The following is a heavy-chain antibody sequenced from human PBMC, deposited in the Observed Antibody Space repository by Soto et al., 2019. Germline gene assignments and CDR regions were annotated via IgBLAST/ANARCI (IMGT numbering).Heavy chain of an antibody. V-gene: IGHV2-70*01. CDR1: GFSLSTSGMC. CDR3: ARNYGGNSLAYFDY. J-gene: IGHJ4*02. Sequence: GSGPTLVNPTQTLTLTCTFSGFSLSTSGMCVSWIRQPPGKALEWLALIDWDDDKYYSTSLKTRLTISKDTSKNQVVLTMTNMDPVDTATYYCARNYGGNSLAYFDYWGQGTLVTVSS. CDR2: IDWDDDK. D-gene: IGHD4-17*01.